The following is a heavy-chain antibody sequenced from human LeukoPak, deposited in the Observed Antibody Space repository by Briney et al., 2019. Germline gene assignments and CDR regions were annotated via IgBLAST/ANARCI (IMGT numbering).Heavy chain of an antibody. CDR2: IIPILGIA. V-gene: IGHV1-69*04. D-gene: IGHD3-3*01. CDR1: GGTFSSYA. J-gene: IGHJ4*02. Sequence: SVKVSCKASGGTFSSYAISWVRQAPGQGLEWMGRIIPILGIANYAQRFQGRVTITADKSTSTAYMELSSLRSEDTAVYYCASGGPRWSGYPFDYWGQGTLVTVSS. CDR3: ASGGPRWSGYPFDY.